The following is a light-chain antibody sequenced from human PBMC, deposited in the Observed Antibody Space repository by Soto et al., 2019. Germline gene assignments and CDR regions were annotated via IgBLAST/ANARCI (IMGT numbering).Light chain of an antibody. Sequence: EIVLTQSPGTLSLSPGERATLSCRASQSVSSIYLAWYQQKPGQAPRLLIYGASSRATGSADRFSGSGSGTDFTLTISRLEPEDVAVYYCQQYGSSRWTFGQGTKVEI. V-gene: IGKV3-20*01. J-gene: IGKJ1*01. CDR1: QSVSSIY. CDR2: GAS. CDR3: QQYGSSRWT.